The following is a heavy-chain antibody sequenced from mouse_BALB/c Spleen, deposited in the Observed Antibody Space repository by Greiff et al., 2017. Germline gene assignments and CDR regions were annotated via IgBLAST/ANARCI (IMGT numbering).Heavy chain of an antibody. J-gene: IGHJ2*01. CDR2: IWAGGST. V-gene: IGHV2-9*02. CDR1: GFSLTSYG. D-gene: IGHD1-1*01. CDR3: ARDYYGSSWYFDY. Sequence: VKLVESGPGLVAPSQSLSITCTVSGFSLTSYGVHWVRQPPGKGLEWLGVIWAGGSTNYNSALMSRLSISKDNSKSQVFLKMNSLQTDDTAMYYCARDYYGSSWYFDYWGQGTTLTVSS.